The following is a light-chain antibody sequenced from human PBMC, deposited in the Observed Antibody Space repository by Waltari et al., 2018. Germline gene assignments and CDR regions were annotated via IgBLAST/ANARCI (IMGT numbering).Light chain of an antibody. J-gene: IGKJ5*01. CDR2: WAS. CDR3: QQYFTYPIT. Sequence: KSDLAWFQHRPGKPPKVVLYWASTRAPGVPDRFSGGGSATDFSLTISSLQAEDVAVYYCQQYFTYPITFGQGTRLEIK. CDR1: KSD. V-gene: IGKV4-1*01.